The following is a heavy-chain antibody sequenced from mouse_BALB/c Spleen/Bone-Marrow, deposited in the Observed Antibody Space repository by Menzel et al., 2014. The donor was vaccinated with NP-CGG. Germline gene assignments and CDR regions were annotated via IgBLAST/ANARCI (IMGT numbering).Heavy chain of an antibody. CDR3: ARHGEERPVLAMDY. CDR1: GFTFIAYT. J-gene: IGHJ4*01. CDR2: TNNGGGST. V-gene: IGHV5-12-2*01. D-gene: IGHD2-14*01. Sequence: EVQVVESGGGLVEPGGSLKLSCAASGFTFIAYTMSWVRQTPEKRLEGVAYTNNGGGSTYYPDTVKGRFTISRDNAKNSLYLQMSSLKSEDTAMYYCARHGEERPVLAMDYWGQGTSVTVSS.